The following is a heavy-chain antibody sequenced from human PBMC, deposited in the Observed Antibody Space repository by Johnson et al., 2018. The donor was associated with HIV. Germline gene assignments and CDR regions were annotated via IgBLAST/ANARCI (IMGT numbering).Heavy chain of an antibody. V-gene: IGHV3-20*04. CDR1: GFTFSSYG. CDR3: ARGTLTGTTGGFDI. D-gene: IGHD1-20*01. J-gene: IGHJ3*02. CDR2: INWNGGST. Sequence: VQLVESGGGVVQPGRSLRLSCAASGFTFSSYGMHWIRQAPGKGLEWVSGINWNGGSTGYADSVKGRFTISRDNAKNSLYLQMNSLRAEDTALYYCARGTLTGTTGGFDIWGQGTMVTVSA.